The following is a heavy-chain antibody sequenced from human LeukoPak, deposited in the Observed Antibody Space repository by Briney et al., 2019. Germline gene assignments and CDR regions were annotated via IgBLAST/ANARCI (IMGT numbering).Heavy chain of an antibody. CDR1: GGSISSYY. V-gene: IGHV4-59*08. CDR2: IYYSGST. D-gene: IGHD1-26*01. J-gene: IGHJ2*01. CDR3: ARHTGATYWYFDL. Sequence: PSETLSLTCTVSGGSISSYYWSWIRQPPGKGLEWIGYIYYSGSTNYNPSLKSRVTISVDTSKNQFSLKLSSVTAADTAVYYCARHTGATYWYFDLWGRGTLVTVSS.